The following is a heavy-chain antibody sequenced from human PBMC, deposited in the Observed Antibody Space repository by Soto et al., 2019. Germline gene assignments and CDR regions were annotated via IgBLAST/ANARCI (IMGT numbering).Heavy chain of an antibody. J-gene: IGHJ4*02. CDR3: ARQKLDVPAYFDY. CDR2: VSFSGTT. V-gene: IGHV4-39*01. CDR1: GGSIDNNYYY. Sequence: QLQLQESDPGLVKPSETLSLTCSVSGGSIDNNYYYWGWVRQPPGKGLEWIASVSFSGTTYYSPSLRGRITASIDTSRNQFSLKLITVTAADTAVYYCARQKLDVPAYFDYWGQGTMVTVSS. D-gene: IGHD1-1*01.